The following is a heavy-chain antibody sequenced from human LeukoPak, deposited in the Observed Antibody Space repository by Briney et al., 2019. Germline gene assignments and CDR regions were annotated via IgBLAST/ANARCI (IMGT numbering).Heavy chain of an antibody. J-gene: IGHJ4*02. D-gene: IGHD2-2*01. CDR3: ARGKYTSFDN. V-gene: IGHV6-1*01. CDR1: GDSLFTNGVA. Sequence: SQTLSLTCDISGDSLFTNGVAWNRIRQSPSRGLEWLGRTYYRSKWSFDYAVSVKSRISINADTSKNQFSLQLSSVTPEDTAVYYCARGKYTSFDNWGQGTLVTVSS. CDR2: TYYRSKWSF.